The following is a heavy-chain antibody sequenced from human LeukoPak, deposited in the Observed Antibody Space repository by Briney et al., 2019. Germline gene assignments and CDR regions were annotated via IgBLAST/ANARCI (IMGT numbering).Heavy chain of an antibody. CDR2: IYHSGST. D-gene: IGHD3-3*01. Sequence: SETLSLTCTVSGYSISSGYYWGWIRQPPGKGLEWIGSIYHSGSTYYNPSLKSRVTISVDTSKNQFSLKLSSVTAADTAVYYCARGGGSNYDFWSGYYIGDYFDYWGQGTLVTVSS. CDR1: GYSISSGYY. V-gene: IGHV4-38-2*02. J-gene: IGHJ4*02. CDR3: ARGGGSNYDFWSGYYIGDYFDY.